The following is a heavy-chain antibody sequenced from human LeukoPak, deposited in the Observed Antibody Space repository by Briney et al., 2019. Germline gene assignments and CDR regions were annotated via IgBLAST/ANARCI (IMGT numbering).Heavy chain of an antibody. D-gene: IGHD5-12*01. V-gene: IGHV4-30-4*02. CDR1: GGSISSGDYY. Sequence: SETLSLTCTVSGGSISSGDYYWSWIRQPPGKGLEWIGYIYYSGSTYYNPSLKSRFTISVDTSKNQFSLKLSSVTAADTAVYYCAIKTSVDADYWGQGTLVTVSS. CDR3: AIKTSVDADY. CDR2: IYYSGST. J-gene: IGHJ4*02.